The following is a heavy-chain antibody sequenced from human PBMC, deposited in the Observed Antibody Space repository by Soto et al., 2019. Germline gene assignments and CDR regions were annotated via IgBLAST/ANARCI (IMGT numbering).Heavy chain of an antibody. Sequence: EVQLVESGGGLVQPGWSLRLSCAASGFTFSRYWMHWVRQAPGKGLVWVSRINSDGSSTTYADSVKGRFTISRDNAKNTVYLQMNSLRAEDTAVYYCASKHSSRAFGYWGQGTLVTVSS. V-gene: IGHV3-74*01. CDR3: ASKHSSRAFGY. CDR2: INSDGSST. CDR1: GFTFSRYW. D-gene: IGHD6-13*01. J-gene: IGHJ4*02.